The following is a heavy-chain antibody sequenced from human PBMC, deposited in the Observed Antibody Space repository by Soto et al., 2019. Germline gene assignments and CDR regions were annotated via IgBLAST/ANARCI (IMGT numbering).Heavy chain of an antibody. V-gene: IGHV4-39*01. Sequence: PSETLSLTCTVSGGSISSSSYYWGWLRQPPGKGLEWIGSIYYSGSTYYNPSLKSRVTISVDTSKNQFSLKLSSVTAADTAVYYCARLGVTVTTDYWGQGTLVTVSS. CDR3: ARLGVTVTTDY. D-gene: IGHD4-17*01. CDR2: IYYSGST. J-gene: IGHJ4*02. CDR1: GGSISSSSYY.